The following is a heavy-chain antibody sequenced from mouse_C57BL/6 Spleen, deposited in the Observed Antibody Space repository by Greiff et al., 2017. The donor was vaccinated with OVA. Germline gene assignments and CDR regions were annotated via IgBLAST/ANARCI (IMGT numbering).Heavy chain of an antibody. D-gene: IGHD2-2*01. CDR2: IDPSDSET. CDR3: ARDGYERYFDV. Sequence: QVQLKQPGAELVRPGSSVKLSCKASGYTFTSYWMHWVKQRPIQGLEWIGNIDPSDSETHYNQKFKDKATLTVDKSSSTAYMQLSSLTSEDSAVYYCARDGYERYFDVWGTGTTVTVSS. CDR1: GYTFTSYW. V-gene: IGHV1-52*01. J-gene: IGHJ1*03.